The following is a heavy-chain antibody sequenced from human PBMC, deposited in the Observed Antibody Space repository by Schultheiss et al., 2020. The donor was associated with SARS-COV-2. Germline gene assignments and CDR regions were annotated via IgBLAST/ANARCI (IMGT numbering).Heavy chain of an antibody. CDR3: ARDWGWLVRYFDY. CDR1: TFIGSYA. CDR2: ISGSGGST. D-gene: IGHD6-19*01. V-gene: IGHV3-23*01. Sequence: GGSLRLSCAASTFIGSYALTWVRQAPGKGLEWVSVISGSGGSTYYADSVKGRFTISRDNSKNTLYLQMNSLRAEDTAVYYCARDWGWLVRYFDYWGQGTLVTVSS. J-gene: IGHJ4*02.